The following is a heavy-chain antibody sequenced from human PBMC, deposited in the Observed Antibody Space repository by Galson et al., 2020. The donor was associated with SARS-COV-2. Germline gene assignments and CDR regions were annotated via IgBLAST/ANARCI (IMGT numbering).Heavy chain of an antibody. Sequence: GGSLRLSCAASGFTFSPYAMSWVRQAPGKGPEWVSAISGSGCSTYYADSVKGRFTISRDNSKNTLYLQMNSLRAEDTAVYYCAKPLGYCSSTSCYEWLVPDSWGQGTLVTGSS. CDR2: ISGSGCST. J-gene: IGHJ5*01. CDR1: GFTFSPYA. D-gene: IGHD2-2*01. V-gene: IGHV3-23*01. CDR3: AKPLGYCSSTSCYEWLVPDS.